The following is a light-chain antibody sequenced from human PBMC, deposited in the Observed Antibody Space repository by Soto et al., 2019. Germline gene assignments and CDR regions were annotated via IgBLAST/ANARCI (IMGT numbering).Light chain of an antibody. Sequence: QSVLTQPPSASEAPRQRVTISCSGSSSNIGNNAVNWYQQIPGKAPTLVIYYDGLWPPGVSDRFSGSKSGTSASLAISGLQSDDEADYYCAAWYDSLNGCVFGGGTKLTVL. CDR3: AAWYDSLNGCV. V-gene: IGLV1-36*01. J-gene: IGLJ3*02. CDR2: YDG. CDR1: SSNIGNNA.